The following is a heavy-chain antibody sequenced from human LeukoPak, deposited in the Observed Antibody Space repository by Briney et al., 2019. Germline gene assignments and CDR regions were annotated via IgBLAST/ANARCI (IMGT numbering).Heavy chain of an antibody. J-gene: IGHJ5*02. CDR1: GGSISSHY. Sequence: SETLSLTCTVSGGSISSHYWSWIRQPPGKGLEWIGYIYYSGSTNYNPSLKSRVTISVDTSKNQFSLKLSSVTAADTAVYYCARGLIKWELTEGFDPWGQGTLVTVSS. CDR3: ARGLIKWELTEGFDP. V-gene: IGHV4-59*11. D-gene: IGHD1-26*01. CDR2: IYYSGST.